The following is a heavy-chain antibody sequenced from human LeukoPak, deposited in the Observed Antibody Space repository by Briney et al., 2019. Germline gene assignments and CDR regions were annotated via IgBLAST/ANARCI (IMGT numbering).Heavy chain of an antibody. J-gene: IGHJ6*01. CDR1: GFIVSRNY. CDR3: AREGPYYNMDV. V-gene: IGHV3-53*01. Sequence: GGPLRLSCAVSGFIVSRNYMSWVRQAPGKGLEWVSVIYSGGSTYYADSVKGRFTISRDNFKNTLYLQMNRLRVEDTAVYFCAREGPYYNMDVWGQGTTVTVSS. CDR2: IYSGGST.